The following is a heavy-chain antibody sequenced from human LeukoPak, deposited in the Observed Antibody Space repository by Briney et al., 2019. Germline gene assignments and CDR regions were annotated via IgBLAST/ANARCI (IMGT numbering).Heavy chain of an antibody. CDR1: GFTFSSYE. J-gene: IGHJ4*02. Sequence: QSGGSLRPSCAASGFTFSSYEMNWVRQAPGKGLEWVSYISSSGSTIYYADSVKGRFTISRDNAKNSLYLQMNSLRAEDTAVYYCARGDHVLLWFGELDYWGQGTLVTVSS. CDR3: ARGDHVLLWFGELDY. D-gene: IGHD3-10*01. V-gene: IGHV3-48*03. CDR2: ISSSGSTI.